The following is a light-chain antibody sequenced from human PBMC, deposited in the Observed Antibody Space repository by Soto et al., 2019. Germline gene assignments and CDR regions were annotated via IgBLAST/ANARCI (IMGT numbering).Light chain of an antibody. Sequence: EIVLTQSPGTLSLSSGERATLSCRTSQSVSSSYLAWYQQRPGQAPRLLIYAASVRATGIPDRFSGSGSGTDFTLTISRLEPEDFAMYYCQHFGYTFGQGTRLEIK. CDR3: QHFGYT. CDR2: AAS. CDR1: QSVSSSY. V-gene: IGKV3-20*01. J-gene: IGKJ2*01.